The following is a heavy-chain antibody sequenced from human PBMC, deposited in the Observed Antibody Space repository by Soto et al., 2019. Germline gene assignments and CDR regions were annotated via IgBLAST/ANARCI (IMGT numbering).Heavy chain of an antibody. CDR2: ISGSGGST. D-gene: IGHD2-2*02. V-gene: IGHV3-23*01. Sequence: GGSLRLSCAASGFTFSSYAMSWVRQAPGKGLEWVSAISGSGGSTYYADSVKGRFTISRDNSKNTLYLQMNSLRAEDTAVYYCAKDFFNIVVVPAAIYWFDPWGQGTLVTVSS. CDR1: GFTFSSYA. J-gene: IGHJ5*02. CDR3: AKDFFNIVVVPAAIYWFDP.